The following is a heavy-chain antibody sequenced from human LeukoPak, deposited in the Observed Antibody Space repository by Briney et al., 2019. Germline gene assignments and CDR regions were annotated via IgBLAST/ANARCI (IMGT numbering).Heavy chain of an antibody. J-gene: IGHJ4*02. CDR3: AKGGKWDVTPLDY. V-gene: IGHV3-23*01. CDR1: GFTFTSYS. CDR2: ISGGGGST. D-gene: IGHD1-26*01. Sequence: TGGSLRLSCAASGFTFTSYSMNWVRQAPGKGLEWVSTISGGGGSTYYADSVKGRFTISRDNSKNTLYLQVNSLRAEDTAVYYCAKGGKWDVTPLDYWARELWSPSPQ.